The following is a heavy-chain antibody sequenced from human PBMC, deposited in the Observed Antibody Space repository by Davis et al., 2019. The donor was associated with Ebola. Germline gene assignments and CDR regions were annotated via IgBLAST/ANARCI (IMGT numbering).Heavy chain of an antibody. D-gene: IGHD3-3*01. Sequence: GGSLRLSCAASGFTFSSYAMSWVRQAPGKGLEWVSTFDSGGTTYYADSVKGRFTISRDNSKNTLYLQMNSLRAEDTAVYYCAKGSVTIFGVAPDYYGMDVWGKGTTVTVSS. V-gene: IGHV3-23*01. J-gene: IGHJ6*04. CDR2: FDSGGTT. CDR3: AKGSVTIFGVAPDYYGMDV. CDR1: GFTFSSYA.